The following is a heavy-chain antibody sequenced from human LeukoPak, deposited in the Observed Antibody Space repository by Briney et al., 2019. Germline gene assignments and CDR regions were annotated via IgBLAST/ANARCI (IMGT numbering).Heavy chain of an antibody. V-gene: IGHV1-2*02. J-gene: IGHJ5*02. CDR2: INPNSGGT. CDR3: ARDRAGYCSSTSCYGGSWLDP. Sequence: ASMKVSCKAFGYSFTGYYAHWVRQAPGQGLEWMGWINPNSGGTNYAQKFQGRVTMTRDTSISTAYMELSRLRSDDTAVYYCARDRAGYCSSTSCYGGSWLDPWGQGTLVTVSS. D-gene: IGHD2-2*01. CDR1: GYSFTGYY.